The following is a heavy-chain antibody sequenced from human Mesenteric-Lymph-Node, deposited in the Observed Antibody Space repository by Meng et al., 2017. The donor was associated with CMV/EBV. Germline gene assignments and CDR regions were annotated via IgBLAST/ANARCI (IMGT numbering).Heavy chain of an antibody. J-gene: IGHJ4*02. CDR3: TRPSGSEDY. D-gene: IGHD7-27*01. Sequence: KVSCKASGYNFTSYDIHWVRQATGQGLEWMGWMNPNSGNTGYAQKFQGRVTMTRNTSISTAYMELSSLRSEDTAVYYCTRPSGSEDYWGQGTLVTVSS. CDR1: GYNFTSYD. V-gene: IGHV1-8*02. CDR2: MNPNSGNT.